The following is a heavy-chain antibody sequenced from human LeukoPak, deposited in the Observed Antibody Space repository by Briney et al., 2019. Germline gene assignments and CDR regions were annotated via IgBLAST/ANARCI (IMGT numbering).Heavy chain of an antibody. CDR1: GGSISSSNYY. D-gene: IGHD2-8*01. J-gene: IGHJ6*04. CDR3: ARTPDIVLRARMDV. V-gene: IGHV4-39*01. CDR2: IYYSVIT. Sequence: SETLSLTCTVSGGSISSSNYYWGWIRQPPGKGLEWIGSIYYSVITYYNPSLKSRVTISVGTSKNQFSLKLSSVTAADTAVSYCARTPDIVLRARMDVWGKGTTVTVSS.